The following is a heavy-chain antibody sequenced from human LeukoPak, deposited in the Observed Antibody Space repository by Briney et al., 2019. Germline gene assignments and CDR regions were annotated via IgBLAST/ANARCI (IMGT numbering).Heavy chain of an antibody. Sequence: SSETLSLTCTVSGGSISSGGYYWSWIRQHPGKGLEWIVYTYYSGSTSYNPSLKSRVTISLDTSRNQFSLNLSSVTAADTAVYYCAREMDYYDSDTYYLQWFDPWGQGTLVTVSS. CDR2: TYYSGST. V-gene: IGHV4-31*03. CDR3: AREMDYYDSDTYYLQWFDP. CDR1: GGSISSGGYY. J-gene: IGHJ5*02. D-gene: IGHD3-22*01.